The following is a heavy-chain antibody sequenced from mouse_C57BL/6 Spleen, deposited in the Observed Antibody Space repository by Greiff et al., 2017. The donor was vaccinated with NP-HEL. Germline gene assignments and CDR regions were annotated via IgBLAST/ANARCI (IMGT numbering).Heavy chain of an antibody. CDR3: ARDYYSNFYFDY. D-gene: IGHD2-5*01. J-gene: IGHJ2*01. CDR1: GYSFSSSW. CDR2: IYPGDGDT. Sequence: QVQLQQSGPELVKPGASVKISCKASGYSFSSSWMNWVKQRPGKGLEWIGRIYPGDGDTNYNGKFKGKATLTADKSSSTAYMQLSSLTSEDSAVYFCARDYYSNFYFDYWGQGTTLTVSS. V-gene: IGHV1-82*01.